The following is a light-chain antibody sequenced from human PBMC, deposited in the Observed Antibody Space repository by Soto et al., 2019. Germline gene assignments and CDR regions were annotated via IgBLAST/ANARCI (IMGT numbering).Light chain of an antibody. Sequence: QSVLTQPPSASGTPGQRVTISCSGSSSNIGSNHVYWYQQFPGMAPKLLMYRSDQRPTGVPDRFSGSKSGTSASLAISGLRPDDEADYYCSARDDILSGVVFGGGTKVTVL. J-gene: IGLJ2*01. CDR2: RSD. CDR1: SSNIGSNH. V-gene: IGLV1-47*01. CDR3: SARDDILSGVV.